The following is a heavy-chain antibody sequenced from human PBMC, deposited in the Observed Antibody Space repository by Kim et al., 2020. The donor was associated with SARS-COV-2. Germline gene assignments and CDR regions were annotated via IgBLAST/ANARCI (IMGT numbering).Heavy chain of an antibody. Sequence: SETLSLTCAVSGSSLITDHWWSWVRQSPGKGLEWIGEVHHDGRTNCNSSLKSRLSMSMDTSKNEFSLKLTSVTVADTAVYYCAREAWGAPAIEWGQVTLVTVS. CDR1: GSSLITDHW. CDR2: VHHDGRT. V-gene: IGHV4-4*02. J-gene: IGHJ4*02. CDR3: AREAWGAPAIE. D-gene: IGHD3-16*01.